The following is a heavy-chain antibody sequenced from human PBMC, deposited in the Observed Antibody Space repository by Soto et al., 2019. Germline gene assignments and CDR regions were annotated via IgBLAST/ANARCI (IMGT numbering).Heavy chain of an antibody. J-gene: IGHJ5*02. Sequence: ASAKVSCKASGYTFTSYGIHWVRQAPGQRLEWMGWINAANGDTKYSPKFQGRVTITRDTFASTAYMELSSLRSEDTAVYYCVRRHVSATGIDWFDPWGQGAVVTVSS. D-gene: IGHD6-13*01. CDR1: GYTFTSYG. CDR2: INAANGDT. CDR3: VRRHVSATGIDWFDP. V-gene: IGHV1-3*01.